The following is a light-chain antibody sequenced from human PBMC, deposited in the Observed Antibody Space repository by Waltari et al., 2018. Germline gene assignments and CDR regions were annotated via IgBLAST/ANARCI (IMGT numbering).Light chain of an antibody. Sequence: QSVLAQPPSVSGAPGQRVTIPCTGRSSNIGAGHHVPWYQEFPGTAPKLLIYGDSNRPSGVPDRFSGSKSGTSASLAITGLQAEDEANYYCQSFDTSLGAIFGGGTKVTVL. J-gene: IGLJ2*01. CDR2: GDS. CDR1: SSNIGAGHH. V-gene: IGLV1-40*01. CDR3: QSFDTSLGAI.